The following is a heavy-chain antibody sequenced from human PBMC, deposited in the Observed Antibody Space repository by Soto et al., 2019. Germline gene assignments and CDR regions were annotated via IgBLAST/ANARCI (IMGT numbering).Heavy chain of an antibody. D-gene: IGHD3-16*01. CDR3: ARVGGVATRTFDY. CDR2: LYYSGNT. V-gene: IGHV4-59*01. J-gene: IGHJ4*02. Sequence: LETLSLTCTVSGGSISPFYWSWVRQPPGKGLEWIGYLYYSGNTNYNPSLKSRVTISVDASKNQVSLRLTSVTAADTAVYYCARVGGVATRTFDYWGQGTVVTVSS. CDR1: GGSISPFY.